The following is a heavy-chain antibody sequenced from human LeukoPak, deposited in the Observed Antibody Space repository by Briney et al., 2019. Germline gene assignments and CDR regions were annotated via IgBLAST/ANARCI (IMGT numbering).Heavy chain of an antibody. D-gene: IGHD3-9*01. CDR2: ISYDATNK. CDR3: VRDRYDIP. Sequence: GGSLRLSCAASGFTFSNFAMHWVRQAPGKGLEWVAVISYDATNKYYIDSVKGRFTISRDNFKNTVYLQMNSLRPEDTAVYYCVRDRYDIPWGQGTLVTVSS. CDR1: GFTFSNFA. V-gene: IGHV3-30-3*01. J-gene: IGHJ5*02.